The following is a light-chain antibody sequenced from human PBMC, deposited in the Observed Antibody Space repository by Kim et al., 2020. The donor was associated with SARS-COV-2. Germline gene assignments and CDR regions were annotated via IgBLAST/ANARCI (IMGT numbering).Light chain of an antibody. CDR3: QKYNSAPRA. CDR1: QGISNY. Sequence: ASGGDRVTIACRASQGISNYLAWYQQKPGKVPKLLIYAASTLQSGVPSRFSGSGSGTDFTLTISSLQPEDVATYYCQKYNSAPRAFGQGTKVDIK. V-gene: IGKV1-27*01. CDR2: AAS. J-gene: IGKJ1*01.